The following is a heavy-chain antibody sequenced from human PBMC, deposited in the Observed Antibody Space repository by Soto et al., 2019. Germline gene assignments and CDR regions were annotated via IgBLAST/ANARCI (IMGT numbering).Heavy chain of an antibody. CDR1: GFTFSSYA. J-gene: IGHJ4*02. D-gene: IGHD2-2*01. CDR3: ARDPDLYCSSTSCYGRGYDY. V-gene: IGHV3-30-3*01. CDR2: ISYDGNNK. Sequence: QVQLVESGGGVVQPGRSLRLSCAASGFTFSSYAMHWVRQAPGKGLEWVAVISYDGNNKYYADSVKGRFTISRDNSKSTLYLQMNSLRAEDTAVYYCARDPDLYCSSTSCYGRGYDYWGQGTLVTVSS.